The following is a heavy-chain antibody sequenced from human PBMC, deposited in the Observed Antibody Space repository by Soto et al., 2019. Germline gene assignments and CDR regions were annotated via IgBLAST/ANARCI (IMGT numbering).Heavy chain of an antibody. Sequence: QVQLVQSGAAVKEPGSSVNVSCKTSGGTFGNTAVTWVRQVPGQGLEWIGGIVPLFGTANYAQKFRGRVMITADESTSTAHRDLSSLRSDDTAIYYCARDGDPGYSFWSGPLGGGRFDPWGQGTLVTVSS. CDR2: IVPLFGTA. CDR1: GGTFGNTA. D-gene: IGHD3-3*01. V-gene: IGHV1-69*12. CDR3: ARDGDPGYSFWSGPLGGGRFDP. J-gene: IGHJ5*02.